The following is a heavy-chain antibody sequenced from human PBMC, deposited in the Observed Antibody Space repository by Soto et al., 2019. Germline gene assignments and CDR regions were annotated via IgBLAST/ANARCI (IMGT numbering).Heavy chain of an antibody. V-gene: IGHV4-31*03. CDR1: GGSISSGGYY. CDR2: IYYSGST. J-gene: IGHJ3*02. D-gene: IGHD5-12*01. Sequence: QVQLQESGPGLVKPSQTLSLTCTVSGGSISSGGYYWSWIRQHPGKGLEWIGYIYYSGSTYYNPSLKRRVSISVDTSKNQFPLKLSFVTAADTAVYYCARGVVDIVASPPDAFDIWGQGTMVTVSS. CDR3: ARGVVDIVASPPDAFDI.